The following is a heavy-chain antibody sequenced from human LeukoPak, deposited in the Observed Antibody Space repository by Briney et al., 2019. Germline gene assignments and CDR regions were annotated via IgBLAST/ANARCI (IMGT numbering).Heavy chain of an antibody. Sequence: SETLSLTCTVSGGSISSYYWGWIRQPPGKGLEWIGSIYYSGSTNYNPSLKSRVTISVDTSKNQFSLKLSSVTAADTAVYYCARGRYSGYDLLLQDNWFDPWGQGTLVTVSS. J-gene: IGHJ5*02. V-gene: IGHV4-39*07. D-gene: IGHD5-12*01. CDR1: GGSISSYY. CDR2: IYYSGST. CDR3: ARGRYSGYDLLLQDNWFDP.